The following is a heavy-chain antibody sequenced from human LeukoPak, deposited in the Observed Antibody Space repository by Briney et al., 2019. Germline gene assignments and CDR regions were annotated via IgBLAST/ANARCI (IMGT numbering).Heavy chain of an antibody. CDR1: GGSISSYY. CDR2: IYYSGTT. CDR3: ARGGGGVYSSGWYDY. J-gene: IGHJ4*02. V-gene: IGHV4-59*01. Sequence: SETLSLTCTVSGGSISSYYWSWIRLPPGKGLECIGYIYYSGTTNYNPSLKSRVTISVATSKNQFSLNLSSVTAADTAVYYCARGGGGVYSSGWYDYWGQGTLVTVSS. D-gene: IGHD6-19*01.